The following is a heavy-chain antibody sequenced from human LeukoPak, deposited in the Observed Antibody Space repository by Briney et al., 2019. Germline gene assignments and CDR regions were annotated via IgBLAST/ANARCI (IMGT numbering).Heavy chain of an antibody. CDR3: AKGGERWLIQTYFDY. D-gene: IGHD6-19*01. CDR2: FSYDGSNE. V-gene: IGHV3-30*18. Sequence: GGSLRLSCAASGFTFSSYWMHWVRQAPGKGLEWVAIFSYDGSNEWYAGSVKGRFTISRDNSKNTLYLQMNSLRTEDTAVYYCAKGGERWLIQTYFDYWGQGTLVTVSS. J-gene: IGHJ4*02. CDR1: GFTFSSYW.